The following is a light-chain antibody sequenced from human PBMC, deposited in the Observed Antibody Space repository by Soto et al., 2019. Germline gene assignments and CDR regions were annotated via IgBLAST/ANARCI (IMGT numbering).Light chain of an antibody. V-gene: IGKV3-15*01. CDR1: QSVSSN. CDR2: GAS. CDR3: QQYDDWPPMYT. Sequence: EIVMTQSPATLSVSPGERATLSCRASQSVSSNLAWYQHKPGQAPRLLIYGASTRATGIPPRFSGSGSGTDFTLTISTLQFQDFAVYYCQQYDDWPPMYTFGQGTRLEMK. J-gene: IGKJ2*01.